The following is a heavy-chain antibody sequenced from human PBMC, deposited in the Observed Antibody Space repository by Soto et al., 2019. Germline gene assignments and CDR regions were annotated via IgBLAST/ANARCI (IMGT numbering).Heavy chain of an antibody. V-gene: IGHV3-30*18. Sequence: VQLVESGGGVVQPGRSLRLSCAASGFTFSSYGMHWVRQAPGKGLEWVAVISYDGSNKYYADSVKGRFTISRDNSKNTLYLQMNSLRAEDTAVYYCAKEGELLALKENSFDYWGQGTLVTVSS. CDR2: ISYDGSNK. CDR3: AKEGELLALKENSFDY. CDR1: GFTFSSYG. J-gene: IGHJ4*02. D-gene: IGHD1-26*01.